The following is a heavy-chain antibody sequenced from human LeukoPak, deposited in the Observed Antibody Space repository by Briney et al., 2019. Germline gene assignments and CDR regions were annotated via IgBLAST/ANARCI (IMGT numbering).Heavy chain of an antibody. CDR2: ISYDGTTT. V-gene: IGHV3-33*05. CDR1: RFSFSDFV. Sequence: GGSLRLSCVASRFSFSDFVMHWIRQAPGKGLEWVAVISYDGTTTNYGDSVKGRFTISRDNSKNTLYLQMNSLRGDDTAVYYCAKDQGMRPVWNWFDSCGRGTLVTVSS. J-gene: IGHJ5*01. CDR3: AKDQGMRPVWNWFDS. D-gene: IGHD1-1*01.